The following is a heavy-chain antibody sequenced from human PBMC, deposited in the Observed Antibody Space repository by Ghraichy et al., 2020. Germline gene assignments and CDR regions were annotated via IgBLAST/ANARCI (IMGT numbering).Heavy chain of an antibody. CDR3: VAATAPSYYYYGMDV. V-gene: IGHV3-74*01. Sequence: GSLRRSCAASGFTFSSYWMHWVRQAPGKGLVWVSRINSDGSSTSYADSVKGRFTISRDNAKNTLYLQMNSLRAEDTAVYYCVAATAPSYYYYGMDVWGQGTTVTVSS. CDR2: INSDGSST. CDR1: GFTFSSYW. J-gene: IGHJ6*02. D-gene: IGHD2-15*01.